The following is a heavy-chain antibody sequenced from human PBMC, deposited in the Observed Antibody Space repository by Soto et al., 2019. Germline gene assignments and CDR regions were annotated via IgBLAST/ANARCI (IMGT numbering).Heavy chain of an antibody. Sequence: QVQVMQSGAEVKKPGDSVKVSCKTSGYIFSDYGFNWVRQAPGLGLEWMGWISGYSGNANLAQKFQGRVTMTTDKSTRTAYMVLRRLRSYDTAVYYCAKRTSGTTWGESEYWGQGTLVTVSS. V-gene: IGHV1-18*04. J-gene: IGHJ4*02. CDR3: AKRTSGTTWGESEY. CDR1: GYIFSDYG. D-gene: IGHD4-17*01. CDR2: ISGYSGNA.